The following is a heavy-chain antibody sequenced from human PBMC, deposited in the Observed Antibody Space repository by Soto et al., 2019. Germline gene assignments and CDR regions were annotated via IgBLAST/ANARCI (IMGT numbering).Heavy chain of an antibody. Sequence: QVQLVQSGAEVKKPGASVKVSCKTSGYTLTSYDINWVRQATGQGLEWMGWMNPNSANTAYAQKFQGRVTMTRNTSIITAYMELSSLRSEDTAVYYCVRERSSGAFDIWGQGTMVTISS. CDR3: VRERSSGAFDI. CDR2: MNPNSANT. D-gene: IGHD1-26*01. CDR1: GYTLTSYD. J-gene: IGHJ3*02. V-gene: IGHV1-8*01.